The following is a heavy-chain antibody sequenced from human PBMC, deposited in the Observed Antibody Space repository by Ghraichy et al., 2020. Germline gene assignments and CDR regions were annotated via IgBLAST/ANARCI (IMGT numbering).Heavy chain of an antibody. Sequence: ASVKVSCKTSGYTFSIYYLQWVRQAPGQGLVWMGTVSPRYDSTNYAQKFQGRVTMTRDTSTSTVYMQLNSLRSEDTAVYYCARDGGSRSQYFDYWGQGTLVTVSS. D-gene: IGHD2-2*01. CDR1: GYTFSIYY. J-gene: IGHJ4*02. CDR3: ARDGGSRSQYFDY. V-gene: IGHV1-46*01. CDR2: VSPRYDST.